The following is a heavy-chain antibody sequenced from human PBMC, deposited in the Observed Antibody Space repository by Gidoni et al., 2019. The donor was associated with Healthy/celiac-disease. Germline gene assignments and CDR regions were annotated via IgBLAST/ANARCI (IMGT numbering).Heavy chain of an antibody. CDR1: GGSISSYY. Sequence: QVQLQESGPGLVKPSETLSLTCTVSGGSISSYYWSWIRQPPGKGLEWIGYIYYSGSTNYNPSLKSRVTISVDTSKNQFSLKLSSVTAADTAVYYCAREVVGATEWFDPWGQGTLVTVSS. CDR2: IYYSGST. J-gene: IGHJ5*02. CDR3: AREVVGATEWFDP. V-gene: IGHV4-59*01. D-gene: IGHD1-26*01.